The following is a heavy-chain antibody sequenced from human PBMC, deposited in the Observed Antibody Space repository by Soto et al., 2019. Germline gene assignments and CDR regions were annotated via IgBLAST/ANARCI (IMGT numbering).Heavy chain of an antibody. J-gene: IGHJ5*02. D-gene: IGHD2-21*01. CDR2: IFANGHT. V-gene: IGHV4-4*07. CDR1: GGSISEKY. Sequence: SETLSLTCIVSGGSISEKYWNWVRQPPGKGLEWIGLIFANGHTDYNPSLKSRVTMSVDASKNPFSLRLTSMTAEDTAVYYCVASLAAYGLKWLDPWGRGTMVTVSS. CDR3: VASLAAYGLKWLDP.